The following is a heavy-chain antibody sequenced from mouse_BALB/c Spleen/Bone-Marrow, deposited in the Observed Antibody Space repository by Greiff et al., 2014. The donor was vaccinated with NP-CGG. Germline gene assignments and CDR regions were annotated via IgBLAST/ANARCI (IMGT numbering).Heavy chain of an antibody. D-gene: IGHD4-1*01. CDR3: ASLTGTFDY. CDR2: IDPANEHT. J-gene: IGHJ2*01. Sequence: VQLKQSGAELVKPGASVKLSCTASGFNIKDTYIHWVKQRPEQGLEWIGRIDPANEHTKYDPNFQGKATITADTSSNTAYLQLSSLTSEDTAVYYCASLTGTFDYWGQGSTRTVSS. V-gene: IGHV14-3*02. CDR1: GFNIKDTY.